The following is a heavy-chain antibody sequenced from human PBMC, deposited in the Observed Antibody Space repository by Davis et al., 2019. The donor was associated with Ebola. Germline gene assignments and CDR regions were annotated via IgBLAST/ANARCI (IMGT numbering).Heavy chain of an antibody. D-gene: IGHD6-19*01. J-gene: IGHJ5*02. CDR1: GGSISQNS. Sequence: SETLSLTCTVSGGSISQNSWTWIRQSPGRGLEWIGNLQSSGRSNYNSSLRSRVLMSLDASKNQFFLKVTSVTPADSAVYYCARVEDRPGWYGMYNWIDPWGQGILVTVSS. V-gene: IGHV4-4*09. CDR2: LQSSGRS. CDR3: ARVEDRPGWYGMYNWIDP.